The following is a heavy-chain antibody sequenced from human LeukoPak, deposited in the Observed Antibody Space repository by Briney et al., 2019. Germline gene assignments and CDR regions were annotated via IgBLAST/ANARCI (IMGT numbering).Heavy chain of an antibody. CDR3: AKCGRSGSYSTYYFDY. D-gene: IGHD1-26*01. CDR1: GFTFSSYG. CDR2: IWYDGSNK. Sequence: PGGSLRLSCAASGFTFSSYGMHWVRQAPGKGLEWVAVIWYDGSNKYYADSVKGRFTISGDNSKNTLYLQMNSLRAEDTAVYYCAKCGRSGSYSTYYFDYWGQGTLVTVSS. V-gene: IGHV3-33*06. J-gene: IGHJ4*02.